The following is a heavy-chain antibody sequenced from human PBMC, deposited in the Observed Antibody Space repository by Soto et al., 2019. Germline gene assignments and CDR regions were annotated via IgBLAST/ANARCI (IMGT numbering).Heavy chain of an antibody. J-gene: IGHJ6*02. Sequence: QVQLVQSGAEVKKPGASVKVSCKASGYTFTSYGISWVRQAPGQGLEWRGWTSAYKGNTNYAQKLQGRVTMTTDTPTSTAYMELRSLRSDDTAVYYCARRQWLVGGYYYGMDVWGQGTTVTVSS. CDR3: ARRQWLVGGYYYGMDV. CDR1: GYTFTSYG. CDR2: TSAYKGNT. V-gene: IGHV1-18*01. D-gene: IGHD6-19*01.